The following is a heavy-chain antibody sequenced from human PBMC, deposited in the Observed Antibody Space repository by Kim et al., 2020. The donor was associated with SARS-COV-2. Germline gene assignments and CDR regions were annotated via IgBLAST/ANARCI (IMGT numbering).Heavy chain of an antibody. J-gene: IGHJ4*02. V-gene: IGHV3-23*01. Sequence: GRFTISRDNSKNTLYLQRNSLRAEDTAVYYCAKVSGSSGWYRAPLSEFDYWGQGTLVTVSS. CDR3: AKVSGSSGWYRAPLSEFDY. D-gene: IGHD6-19*01.